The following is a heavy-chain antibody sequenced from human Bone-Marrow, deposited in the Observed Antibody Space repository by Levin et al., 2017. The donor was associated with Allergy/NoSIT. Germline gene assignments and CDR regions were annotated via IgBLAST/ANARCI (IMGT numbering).Heavy chain of an antibody. Sequence: SQTLSLTCTFSGFSLVTSGVCVTWIRQPPGKALEWLARIDWDDDKYYSTSLQTRLTISRDTSKNQVVLTMTNMDPVDTGTYYCARIKDYYGSGSYYDYWGQGTLVTVSS. J-gene: IGHJ4*02. D-gene: IGHD3-10*01. CDR2: IDWDDDK. CDR1: GFSLVTSGVC. CDR3: ARIKDYYGSGSYYDY. V-gene: IGHV2-70*11.